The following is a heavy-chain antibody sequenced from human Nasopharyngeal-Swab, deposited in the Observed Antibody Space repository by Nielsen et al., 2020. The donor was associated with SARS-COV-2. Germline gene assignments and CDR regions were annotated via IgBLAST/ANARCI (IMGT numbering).Heavy chain of an antibody. V-gene: IGHV3-15*01. CDR2: IKSKTDGGTT. CDR1: GFTFSNAW. D-gene: IGHD3-16*01. Sequence: GGSLTLSCAASGFTFSNAWMSWVRQAPGQGLEWVSRIKSKTDGGTTDYAAPVKGRFTISRDDSKNTLYLQMNSLKTEDTAVYYCTRGGLYGMDVWGQGTTVTVSS. CDR3: TRGGLYGMDV. J-gene: IGHJ6*02.